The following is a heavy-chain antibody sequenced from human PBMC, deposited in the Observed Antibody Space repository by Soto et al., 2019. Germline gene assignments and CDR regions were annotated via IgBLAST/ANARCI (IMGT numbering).Heavy chain of an antibody. CDR1: GGSISSYY. V-gene: IGHV4-59*01. J-gene: IGHJ4*02. CDR2: IYYSGST. D-gene: IGHD6-13*01. Sequence: SETLSLTCTVSGGSISSYYWSWIRQPPGKGLEWIGYIYYSGSTNYNPSHKSRDTISVDTSKNQFSLKLSSVTSADTAVYYCARAPAPLYSSSWYYSDYWGQGTLVTVS. CDR3: ARAPAPLYSSSWYYSDY.